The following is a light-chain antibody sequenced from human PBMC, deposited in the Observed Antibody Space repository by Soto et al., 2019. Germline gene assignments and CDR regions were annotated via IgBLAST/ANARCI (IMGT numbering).Light chain of an antibody. V-gene: IGKV3D-15*01. Sequence: EIVMTQSPATLSVSPGERATLSCRASQSVSSNLAWYQQKPGQAPRLLIYGASTRATGIPARFSGSGSVTVFTLTISSLQSEDFAVYYCQQYNNWPLTFGGGTKVEIK. J-gene: IGKJ4*01. CDR3: QQYNNWPLT. CDR2: GAS. CDR1: QSVSSN.